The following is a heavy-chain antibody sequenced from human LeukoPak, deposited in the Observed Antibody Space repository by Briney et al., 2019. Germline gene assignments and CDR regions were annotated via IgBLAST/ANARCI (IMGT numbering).Heavy chain of an antibody. CDR3: TAIEIGGARKFDF. CDR2: IDREGGNT. Sequence: GGSLRLSCAASGFTFSIYWMHWVREAPGKGLVWVSGIDREGGNTAYADSVKGRFTTSRDNAKKTLHLEMNSLRAEDTAVYYCTAIEIGGARKFDFWGQGTLVTVSS. D-gene: IGHD2-21*01. V-gene: IGHV3-74*01. CDR1: GFTFSIYW. J-gene: IGHJ4*02.